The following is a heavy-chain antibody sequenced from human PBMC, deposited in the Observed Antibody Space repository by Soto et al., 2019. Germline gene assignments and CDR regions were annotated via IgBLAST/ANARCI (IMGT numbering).Heavy chain of an antibody. CDR3: ATVCGDYSFAP. D-gene: IGHD4-17*01. Sequence: QVQLVQSGAEVKKPGSSVKVSCKASGGTFSSYTISWVRQAPGQGLEWMGRIIPILGIANYAQKFQGRVTITADKPTNTASREVGGLRSEDRAVFYWATVCGDYSFAPGAKGPRVTVPS. CDR2: IIPILGIA. J-gene: IGHJ5*02. V-gene: IGHV1-69*02. CDR1: GGTFSSYT.